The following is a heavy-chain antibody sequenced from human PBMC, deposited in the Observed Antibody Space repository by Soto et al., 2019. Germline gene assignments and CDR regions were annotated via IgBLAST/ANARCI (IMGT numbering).Heavy chain of an antibody. Sequence: EVQLLESGGGLVQPGGSLRLSCAASGFTFSSYGMTWVRQAPGQGLEWVSFSSATGAGTYYADSVKGRFTISGDNSKNTLYLQVTSLRAAETAVYYCAKDRRAVGNYGFYSEYSDQGALVIVSS. CDR1: GFTFSSYG. CDR3: AKDRRAVGNYGFYSEY. V-gene: IGHV3-23*01. J-gene: IGHJ4*02. CDR2: SSATGAGT. D-gene: IGHD3-16*01.